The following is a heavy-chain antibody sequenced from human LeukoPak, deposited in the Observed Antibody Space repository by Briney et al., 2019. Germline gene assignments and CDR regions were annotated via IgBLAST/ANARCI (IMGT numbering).Heavy chain of an antibody. CDR2: IYFSGST. CDR1: GGSITSYY. V-gene: IGHV4-59*08. Sequence: SETLSLTCTVSGGSITSYYWSWIRQPPGMGLEWIGYIYFSGSTNYNPSLKGRVTISVDTSKNQFSLNLSSVTAADTAVYYCARQNPAAAGQGLDYWGQGALVTVSS. CDR3: ARQNPAAAGQGLDY. J-gene: IGHJ4*02. D-gene: IGHD6-13*01.